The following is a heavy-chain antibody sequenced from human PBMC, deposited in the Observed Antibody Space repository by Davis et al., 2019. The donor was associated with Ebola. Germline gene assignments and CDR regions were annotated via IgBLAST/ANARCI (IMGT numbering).Heavy chain of an antibody. Sequence: MPSETLSLTCTVSGGPVSTSSYYWGWIRQPPGKGLEWIGYIFYTGSTSYNASLQSRSTISLDTSKNLFSLKLTSVTAADTAVYYCARSRSWDYEGIQHWGQGTLVTVSS. CDR1: GGPVSTSSYY. V-gene: IGHV4-39*02. CDR2: IFYTGST. CDR3: ARSRSWDYEGIQH. J-gene: IGHJ1*01. D-gene: IGHD1-26*01.